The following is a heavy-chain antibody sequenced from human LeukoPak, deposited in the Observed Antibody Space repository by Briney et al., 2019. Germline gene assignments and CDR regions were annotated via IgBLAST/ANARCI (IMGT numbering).Heavy chain of an antibody. CDR3: ARHDWFDP. J-gene: IGHJ5*02. CDR1: GFTVSGDY. CDR2: IYSGGST. D-gene: IGHD3-3*01. Sequence: GGSLRLSCAVSGFTVSGDYMSWVRQAPGKGLEWVSVIYSGGSTYYADSVKGRFTISRDNSKNMLYLQMNSLRAEDTAVYYCARHDWFDPWGQGTLVSVSS. V-gene: IGHV3-53*01.